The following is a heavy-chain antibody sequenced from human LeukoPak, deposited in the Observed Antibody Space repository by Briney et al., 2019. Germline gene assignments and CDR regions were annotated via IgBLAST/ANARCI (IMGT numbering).Heavy chain of an antibody. CDR3: ARDCIGCHGFDS. CDR1: GYNFFSYG. V-gene: IGHV1-18*01. D-gene: IGHD1-26*01. Sequence: ASVKVSCKASGYNFFSYGITWVRQAPGQGLEWMGWVSAYADNTKYVQKFQGRVTMTTDTSTSTAYMELRSLRSDDTAVYYCARDCIGCHGFDSWGQGTLVTVSS. CDR2: VSAYADNT. J-gene: IGHJ4*02.